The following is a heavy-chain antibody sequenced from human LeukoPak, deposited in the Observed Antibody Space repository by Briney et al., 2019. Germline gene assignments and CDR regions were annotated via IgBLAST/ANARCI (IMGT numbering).Heavy chain of an antibody. D-gene: IGHD5-12*01. V-gene: IGHV4-39*01. CDR3: ARQIRYTYDPNWFHP. CDR2: IYYGGSI. CDR1: GDSIAATSYY. Sequence: SETLSLTCSVSGDSIAATSYYWAWIRQPPGKGLEWIGSIYYGGSISYDPSLQSRVTTSIDTSKNQFSLSLTSVTAADTAVYFCARQIRYTYDPNWFHPWGQGTLVTVSS. J-gene: IGHJ5*02.